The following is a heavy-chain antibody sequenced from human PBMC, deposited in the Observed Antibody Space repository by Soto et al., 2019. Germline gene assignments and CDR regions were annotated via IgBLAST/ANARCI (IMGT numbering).Heavy chain of an antibody. V-gene: IGHV1-69*02. J-gene: IGHJ5*02. CDR3: ARSTDIVVVPAAPPPPEGWFDP. Sequence: QVQLVQSGAEVKKPGSSVKVSCKASGGTFSSYTISWVRQAPGQGLEWMGRIIPILGIANYAQKFQGRVTITADKSTSTAYMELSSLRSEDTAVYYCARSTDIVVVPAAPPPPEGWFDPWGQGTLVTVSS. CDR1: GGTFSSYT. CDR2: IIPILGIA. D-gene: IGHD2-2*01.